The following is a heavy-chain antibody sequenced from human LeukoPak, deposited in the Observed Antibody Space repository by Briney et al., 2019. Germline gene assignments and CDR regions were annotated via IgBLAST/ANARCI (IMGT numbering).Heavy chain of an antibody. CDR3: ARRQGCSSISCPPDY. CDR2: IYPGDSDT. CDR1: GYNFTTYW. V-gene: IGHV5-51*01. J-gene: IGHJ4*02. D-gene: IGHD2-2*01. Sequence: GESLKISCRGSGYNFTTYWIGWVRQVPGKGLEWMGIIYPGDSDTRYTPSFQGQVTMSADKSINTAYLQWSSLKASDTAIYYCARRQGCSSISCPPDYWGQGTLVTVSP.